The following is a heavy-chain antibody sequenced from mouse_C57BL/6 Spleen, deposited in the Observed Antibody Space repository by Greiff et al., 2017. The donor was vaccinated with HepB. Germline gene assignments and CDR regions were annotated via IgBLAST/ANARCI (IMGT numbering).Heavy chain of an antibody. CDR3: TRERDYDSSFDY. D-gene: IGHD1-1*01. Sequence: EVKVEESGGGLVKPGGSLKLSCAASGFTFSSYAMSWVRQTPEKRLEWVATISDGGSYTYYPDNVKGRFTISRDNAKNNLYLQIIHLKSKDTALYYCTRERDYDSSFDYSSQGTTLTVSS. V-gene: IGHV5-4*01. CDR2: ISDGGSYT. CDR1: GFTFSSYA. J-gene: IGHJ2*01.